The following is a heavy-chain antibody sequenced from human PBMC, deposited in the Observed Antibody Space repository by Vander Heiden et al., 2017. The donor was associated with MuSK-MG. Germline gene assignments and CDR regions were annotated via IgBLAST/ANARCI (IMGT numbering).Heavy chain of an antibody. CDR1: GGTFSSYA. CDR3: ARDRYDILTGYYYYMDV. J-gene: IGHJ6*03. CDR2: IIPIFGTA. Sequence: QVPLVQSGAEVKKPGSSVTVSCKASGGTFSSYASGWVRQAPGQGLEWMGGIIPIFGTANYAQKFQGRVTITADESTRTAYMELSSLRSEDTAVYYCARDRYDILTGYYYYMDVWGKGTTVTVSS. D-gene: IGHD3-9*01. V-gene: IGHV1-69*01.